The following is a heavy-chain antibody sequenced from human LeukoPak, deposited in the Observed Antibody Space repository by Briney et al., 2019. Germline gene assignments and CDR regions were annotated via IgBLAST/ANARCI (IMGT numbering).Heavy chain of an antibody. D-gene: IGHD6-19*01. CDR2: ISYDGSNK. J-gene: IGHJ4*02. Sequence: PGGSLRLSCAASGFTVSSNFMSWVRQAPGKGLEWVAVISYDGSNKYYADSVKGRFTISRDNSKNTLYLQMNSLRAEDTAVYYCAKDQQWLVHYFDYWGQGTLVTVSS. CDR1: GFTVSSNF. CDR3: AKDQQWLVHYFDY. V-gene: IGHV3-30*18.